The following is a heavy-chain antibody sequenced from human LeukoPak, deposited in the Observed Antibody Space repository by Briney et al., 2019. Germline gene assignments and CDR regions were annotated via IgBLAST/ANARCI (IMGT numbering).Heavy chain of an antibody. Sequence: GRSLRLSCAASGFTFSSYGMHWVRQAPGKGLEGVAVISYDGSNKYYADSVKGRFTISRDNSKNTLYLQMNSLRAEDTAVYYCAKESAPYYDYVWGSYRWDYWGQGTLVTVSS. CDR3: AKESAPYYDYVWGSYRWDY. J-gene: IGHJ4*02. CDR1: GFTFSSYG. V-gene: IGHV3-30*18. D-gene: IGHD3-16*02. CDR2: ISYDGSNK.